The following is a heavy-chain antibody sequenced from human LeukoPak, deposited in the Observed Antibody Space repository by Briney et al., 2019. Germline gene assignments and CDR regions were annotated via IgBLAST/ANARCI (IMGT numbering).Heavy chain of an antibody. CDR3: AKDPGYDILTGYIPGFDY. CDR1: GFTFSSYA. Sequence: GESLKISCAASGFTFSSYAMSWVRQAPGKGLEWVSAISGSGGSAYYADSVKGRFTISRDNSKNTLYLQMNSLRAEDTAVYYCAKDPGYDILTGYIPGFDYWGQGTLVTVSS. CDR2: ISGSGGSA. J-gene: IGHJ4*02. V-gene: IGHV3-23*01. D-gene: IGHD3-9*01.